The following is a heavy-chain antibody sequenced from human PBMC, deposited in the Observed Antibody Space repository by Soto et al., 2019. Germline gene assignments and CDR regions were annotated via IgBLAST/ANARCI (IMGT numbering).Heavy chain of an antibody. CDR3: ARETYYDFWSGPYYGMDV. CDR2: ISYDGSNK. D-gene: IGHD3-3*01. J-gene: IGHJ6*02. CDR1: GFTFSSYA. V-gene: IGHV3-30-3*01. Sequence: QVPLVESGGGVVQPGRSLRLSCAASGFTFSSYAMHWVRQAPGKGLEWVAVISYDGSNKYYADSVKGRFTISRDNSKNTLYLQMNSLRAEYTAVYYCARETYYDFWSGPYYGMDVWGQGTTVTVSS.